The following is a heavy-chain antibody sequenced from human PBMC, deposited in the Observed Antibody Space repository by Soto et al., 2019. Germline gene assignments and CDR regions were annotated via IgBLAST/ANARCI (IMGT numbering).Heavy chain of an antibody. CDR2: VSFSGSK. Sequence: QLLLQESGPGLVKPSETLSLTCTVSGDSVSNSGYYWGWIRQSPGKRLEWIGSVSFSGSKYYNPSLRSRVTFSVDTSKTLISLTLRSVTAADTAVYSCARGSTWQGRDWFDPWGQGTLVTVSS. J-gene: IGHJ5*02. V-gene: IGHV4-39*01. CDR1: GDSVSNSGYY. CDR3: ARGSTWQGRDWFDP. D-gene: IGHD6-13*01.